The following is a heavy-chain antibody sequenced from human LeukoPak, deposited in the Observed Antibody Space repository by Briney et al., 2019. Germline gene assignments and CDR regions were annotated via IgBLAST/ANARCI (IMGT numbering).Heavy chain of an antibody. J-gene: IGHJ2*01. Sequence: SETLSLTCTVSGGSISSYYWSWIRQPPGKGLEWIGYIYYSGSTNYNPSLKSQVTISVDTSKNQFSLKLSSVTAADTAVYYCARDTDYYDSSGYEDWYFDLWGRGTLVTVSS. CDR1: GGSISSYY. CDR3: ARDTDYYDSSGYEDWYFDL. D-gene: IGHD3-22*01. CDR2: IYYSGST. V-gene: IGHV4-59*01.